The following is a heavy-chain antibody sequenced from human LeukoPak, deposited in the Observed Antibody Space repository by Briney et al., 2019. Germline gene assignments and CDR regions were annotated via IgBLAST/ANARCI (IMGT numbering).Heavy chain of an antibody. Sequence: SETLSLTCTVSGGSISSYYWSWIRQPPGKGLEWIGYMYYRGNTNYDPSLKSRVTISIDTPNNQFSLRLRSVTAADTAVYFCARGRVSSSTWYSTYYYFFYMDFWGKGTTVTVSS. J-gene: IGHJ6*03. V-gene: IGHV4-59*01. CDR1: GGSISSYY. D-gene: IGHD4-11*01. CDR3: ARGRVSSSTWYSTYYYFFYMDF. CDR2: MYYRGNT.